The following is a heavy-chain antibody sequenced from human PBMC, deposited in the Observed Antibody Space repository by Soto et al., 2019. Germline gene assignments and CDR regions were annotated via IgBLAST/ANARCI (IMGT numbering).Heavy chain of an antibody. Sequence: SYISSSGSTIYYADSVKGRFTISRDNAKNSLYLQMNSLRAEDTAVYYCARGTTGYSSSWYVDYYYYMDVXXXGT. CDR3: ARGTTGYSSSWYVDYYYYMDV. D-gene: IGHD6-13*01. CDR2: ISSSGSTI. V-gene: IGHV3-11*01. J-gene: IGHJ6*03.